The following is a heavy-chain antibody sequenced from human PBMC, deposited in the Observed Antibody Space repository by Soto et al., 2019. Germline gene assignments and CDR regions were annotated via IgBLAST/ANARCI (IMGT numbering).Heavy chain of an antibody. CDR2: ISGSGGST. CDR1: GFTFSSYA. CDR3: SKAHDYGDYYYYMDV. D-gene: IGHD4-17*01. V-gene: IGHV3-23*01. J-gene: IGHJ6*03. Sequence: GGSLRLSCAASGFTFSSYAMSWVRQAPGKGLEWVSAISGSGGSTYYADSVKGRFTISRDNSKNTLYLQMNSLRAEDTAVYYCSKAHDYGDYYYYMDVWCKGTTVTVSS.